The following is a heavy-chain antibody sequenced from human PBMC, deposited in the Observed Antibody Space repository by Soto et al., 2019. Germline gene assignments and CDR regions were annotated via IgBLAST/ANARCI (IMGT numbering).Heavy chain of an antibody. Sequence: ATLSLTCTVSGGSVSSGSYYWSWIRQPPGKGLEWIGYIYYSGSTNYNPSLKSRVTISVDTSKNQFSLKLSSVTAADTAVYYCARVGYSYGPYYFDYWGQGTLVTVSS. J-gene: IGHJ4*02. CDR2: IYYSGST. V-gene: IGHV4-61*01. CDR1: GGSVSSGSYY. D-gene: IGHD5-18*01. CDR3: ARVGYSYGPYYFDY.